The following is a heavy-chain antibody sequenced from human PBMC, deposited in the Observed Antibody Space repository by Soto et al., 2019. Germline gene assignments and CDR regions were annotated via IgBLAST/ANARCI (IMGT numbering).Heavy chain of an antibody. Sequence: SETLSLTCTVSGGSISSGDYYWCWIRQPPGKGLEWIGYIYYSGSTYYNPSLKRRVTISVDTSKNQFSLKLSSVTAADTAVYYCARGVKICGTSLDLWGRGTLVTVSS. V-gene: IGHV4-30-4*01. J-gene: IGHJ2*01. CDR3: ARGVKICGTSLDL. CDR2: IYYSGST. D-gene: IGHD3-3*01. CDR1: GGSISSGDYY.